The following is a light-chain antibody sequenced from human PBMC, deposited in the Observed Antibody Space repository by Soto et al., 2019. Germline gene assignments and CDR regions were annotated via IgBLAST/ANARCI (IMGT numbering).Light chain of an antibody. CDR3: SSYTRSSTLYV. CDR1: SSDVGGYNY. V-gene: IGLV2-14*01. Sequence: QSALTQPASVSGSPGQSITISCTGTSSDVGGYNYVSWYQQHPGKAPKLMIYEVSNRPSGVSNRFSGSKSGNTASLTISGLQAEDEADYYCSSYTRSSTLYVLGNGTKLTVL. CDR2: EVS. J-gene: IGLJ1*01.